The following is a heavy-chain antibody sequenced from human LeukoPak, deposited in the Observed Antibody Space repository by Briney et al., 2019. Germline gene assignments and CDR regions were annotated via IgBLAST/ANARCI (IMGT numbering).Heavy chain of an antibody. V-gene: IGHV3-48*03. CDR2: ISSSGSTI. J-gene: IGHJ4*02. CDR3: AREGVGYCSGGSCYGEYYFDY. Sequence: EGSLRLSCAASGFTFSSYEMNWVRQAPGKGLEWVSYISSSGSTIYYADSVKGRFTISRDNAKNSLYLQMDSLRAEDTAVYYCAREGVGYCSGGSCYGEYYFDYWGQGTLVTVSS. CDR1: GFTFSSYE. D-gene: IGHD2-15*01.